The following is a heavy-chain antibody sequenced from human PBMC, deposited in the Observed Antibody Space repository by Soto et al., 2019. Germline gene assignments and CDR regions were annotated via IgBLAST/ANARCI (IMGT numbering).Heavy chain of an antibody. J-gene: IGHJ4*02. CDR3: SSSEHSAGQH. V-gene: IGHV3-7*03. CDR2: IKEDGSEK. Sequence: LRLSCTASVSGFSISYYWMSWVRQAPGKGLEWVAHIKEDGSEKLYADSVKGRFTISRDNAKNTLYLEMDSLRVEDTAVYFCSSSEHSAGQHWGQGTLVTVSS. D-gene: IGHD6-13*01. CDR1: GFSISYYW.